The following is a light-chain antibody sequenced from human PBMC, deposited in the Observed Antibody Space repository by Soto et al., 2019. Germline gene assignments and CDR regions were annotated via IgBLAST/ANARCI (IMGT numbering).Light chain of an antibody. CDR2: GAS. Sequence: EIVLTQSPGTLSLPPGERATLSCRASQSVSSSYLAWYQQKPGQAPRLLIYGASSRATGIPDRFSGSGSGTDFTLTISRLEPEDFAVYNCQQYGTSPPTFGQGTKVDVK. CDR3: QQYGTSPPT. J-gene: IGKJ1*01. V-gene: IGKV3-20*01. CDR1: QSVSSSY.